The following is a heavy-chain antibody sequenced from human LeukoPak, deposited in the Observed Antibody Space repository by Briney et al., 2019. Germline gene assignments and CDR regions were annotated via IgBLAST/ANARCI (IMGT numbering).Heavy chain of an antibody. V-gene: IGHV4-38-2*02. J-gene: IGHJ4*02. CDR2: IYYSGST. D-gene: IGHD3-10*01. CDR1: GYSISSDYY. CDR3: ARTRYYYGSRSYGAPYYFDY. Sequence: SETLSLTCTVSGYSISSDYYWGWIRQPPGKGLEWIGSIYYSGSTYYNPSLKNRLTISVNTSKNQFSLKLSSVTAADTAVYYCARTRYYYGSRSYGAPYYFDYWGQGTLVTVSS.